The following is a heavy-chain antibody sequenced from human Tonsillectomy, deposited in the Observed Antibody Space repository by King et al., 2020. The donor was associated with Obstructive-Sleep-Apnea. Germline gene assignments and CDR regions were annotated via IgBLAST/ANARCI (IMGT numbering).Heavy chain of an antibody. D-gene: IGHD5-18*01. J-gene: IGHJ6*02. CDR2: ISSSSSYI. CDR1: GFTFSSYS. CDR3: ARELVDTAMVTYGMDV. V-gene: IGHV3-21*01. Sequence: LVQSGGGLVKPGGSLRLSCAASGFTFSSYSMNWVRQAPGKGLEWVSSISSSSSYIYYADSVKGRFTISRDNAKNSLYLQMNSLRAEDTAVYYCARELVDTAMVTYGMDVWGQGTTVTVSS.